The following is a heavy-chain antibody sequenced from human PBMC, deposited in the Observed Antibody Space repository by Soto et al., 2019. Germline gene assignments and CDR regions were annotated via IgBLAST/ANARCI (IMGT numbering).Heavy chain of an antibody. CDR3: ATFDMFGGHQGPHSGQH. J-gene: IGHJ1*01. Sequence: PGGSLRLSCAASGFTFSDHYMDWVRQAPGKGLEWVGRVRNKANSYTTEYAASVKGRFTISRDDSKNSLYLQMNSLKTEDTAVYYCATFDMFGGHQGPHSGQH. V-gene: IGHV3-72*01. D-gene: IGHD3-16*01. CDR1: GFTFSDHY. CDR2: VRNKANSYTT.